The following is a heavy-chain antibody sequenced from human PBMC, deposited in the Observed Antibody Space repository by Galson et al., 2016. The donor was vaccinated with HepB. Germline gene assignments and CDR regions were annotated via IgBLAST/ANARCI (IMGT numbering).Heavy chain of an antibody. D-gene: IGHD4-17*01. CDR3: ARDEHGDSVFDL. Sequence: SVKVSCKASGGSFRSYAINWVRQARGQGLEWMGRTIPIMGIRNYAQKFQGRVTITADKSMRTVYMELSSLRSEDTAVYYCARDEHGDSVFDLWGQGTLVAVSS. CDR2: TIPIMGIR. CDR1: GGSFRSYA. V-gene: IGHV1-69*04. J-gene: IGHJ5*02.